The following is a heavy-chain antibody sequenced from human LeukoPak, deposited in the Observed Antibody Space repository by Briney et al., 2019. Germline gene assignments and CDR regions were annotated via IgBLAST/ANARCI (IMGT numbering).Heavy chain of an antibody. V-gene: IGHV1-18*01. CDR2: ISAYNGNT. J-gene: IGHJ4*02. CDR3: ARDADIIVRGASPHY. CDR1: GYTFTSYG. Sequence: ASVKVSCKASGYTFTSYGISWVRQAPGQGLEWMGWISAYNGNTNYAQKLQGRVTMTTDTSTSTAYMELRSLRSDDTAVYYCARDADIIVRGASPHYWGQGTLVTVSS. D-gene: IGHD3-10*01.